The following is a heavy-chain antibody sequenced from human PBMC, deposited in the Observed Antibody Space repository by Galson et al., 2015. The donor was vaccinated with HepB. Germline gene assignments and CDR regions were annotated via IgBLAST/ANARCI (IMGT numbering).Heavy chain of an antibody. J-gene: IGHJ4*02. CDR3: ARGYGSGSFYYHY. D-gene: IGHD3-10*01. CDR2: ITPMFGTA. Sequence: KVSCKASGGTFSTYAISWVRQAPGQGLEWMGGITPMFGTANYAQKFQGRVTITADESTSTAYMELSSLRSEDTAVYYCARGYGSGSFYYHYWGQGTLVTVSS. CDR1: GGTFSTYA. V-gene: IGHV1-69*01.